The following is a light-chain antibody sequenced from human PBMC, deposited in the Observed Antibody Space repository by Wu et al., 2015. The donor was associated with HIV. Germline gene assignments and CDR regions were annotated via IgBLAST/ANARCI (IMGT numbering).Light chain of an antibody. Sequence: EIVLTQSPGTLSLSPGERATLSCRASQSINNNYLAWYQQKPGQAPRLLISVASSRATGIPDRFSGSVSGTDFTLTISRLEPEDFALYYCQQYGSSPPTFGEGPRWRSN. CDR3: QQYGSSPPT. CDR1: QSINNNY. J-gene: IGKJ4*01. CDR2: VAS. V-gene: IGKV3-20*01.